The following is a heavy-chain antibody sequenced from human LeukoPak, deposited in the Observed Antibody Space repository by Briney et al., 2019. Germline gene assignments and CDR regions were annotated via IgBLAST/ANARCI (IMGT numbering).Heavy chain of an antibody. CDR1: GYTFTNFG. CDR3: ARDYYGSPFDY. Sequence: ASVKVSCKASGYTFTNFGISWVRQAPGQGLEWMGWISAYNGNTNYAQRLQGRVTMTTDTSASTAYMELDSLRSEDTAVYYCARDYYGSPFDYWGQGTLVTVSS. J-gene: IGHJ4*02. V-gene: IGHV1-18*01. D-gene: IGHD3-10*01. CDR2: ISAYNGNT.